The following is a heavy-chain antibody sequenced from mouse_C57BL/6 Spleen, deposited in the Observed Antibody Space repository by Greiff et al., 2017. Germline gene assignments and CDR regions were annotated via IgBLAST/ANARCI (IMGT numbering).Heavy chain of an antibody. CDR1: GFSFNTYA. CDR3: VSGSSYDWFAY. D-gene: IGHD1-1*01. J-gene: IGHJ3*01. V-gene: IGHV10-1*01. Sequence: EVQRVESGGGLVQPKGSLKLSCAASGFSFNTYAMNWVRQAPGKGLEWVARIRSKSNNYATYYADSVKDRFTISRDDSESMLYLQMNNLKTEDTAMYYCVSGSSYDWFAYWGQGTLVTVSA. CDR2: IRSKSNNYAT.